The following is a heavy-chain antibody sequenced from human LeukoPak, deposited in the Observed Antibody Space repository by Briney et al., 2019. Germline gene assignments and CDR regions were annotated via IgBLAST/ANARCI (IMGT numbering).Heavy chain of an antibody. CDR1: GASISNYY. CDR2: VSYSGRT. V-gene: IGHV4-59*08. CDR3: ARHERGAENLDY. D-gene: IGHD1-1*01. J-gene: IGHJ4*02. Sequence: SETLSLTCTVSGASISNYYWSWTRQLPGKGLECIGYVSYSGRTNHNPSLKSRVTISADTSKNQFSLKLTSVTAADTAVYYCARHERGAENLDYWGQGTLVTVSS.